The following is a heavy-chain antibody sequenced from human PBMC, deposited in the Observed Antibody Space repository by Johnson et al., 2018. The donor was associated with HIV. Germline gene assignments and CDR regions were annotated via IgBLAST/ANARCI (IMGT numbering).Heavy chain of an antibody. D-gene: IGHD6-19*01. J-gene: IGHJ3*02. CDR1: GFTFSSYA. CDR3: ARGQGAVAGWGAFDI. Sequence: QVQLVESGGGVVQPGRSLRLSCAASGFTFSSYAMHWVRQAPGKGLEWVAVVSYDGNKKYYADSVKGRFTISRDNSKNTLYLQMNSLRAGDTAVYYCARGQGAVAGWGAFDIWGQGTMVTVSS. CDR2: VSYDGNKK. V-gene: IGHV3-30*04.